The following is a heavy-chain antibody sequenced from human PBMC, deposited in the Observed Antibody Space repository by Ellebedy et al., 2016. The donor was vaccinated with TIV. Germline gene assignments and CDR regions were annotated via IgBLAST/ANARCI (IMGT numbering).Heavy chain of an antibody. Sequence: GESLKISCAASGFTFSTYPMNWVRQAPGKGLEWVSIISANGGTTYYAASVKGRFTISRDNSKNTLFLQMSSLSAEDTAVYFCARRSTDFAFDSWGQGTLVTVSS. CDR2: ISANGGTT. D-gene: IGHD3/OR15-3a*01. CDR1: GFTFSTYP. CDR3: ARRSTDFAFDS. J-gene: IGHJ4*02. V-gene: IGHV3-23*01.